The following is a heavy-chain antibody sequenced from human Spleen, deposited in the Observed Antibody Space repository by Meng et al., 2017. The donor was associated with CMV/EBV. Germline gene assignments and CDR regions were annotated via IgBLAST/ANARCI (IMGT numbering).Heavy chain of an antibody. CDR2: ISGSGDST. CDR1: GFTFSSYP. CDR3: AKMVGVQVWVADH. Sequence: GGSLRLSCAASGFTFSSYPMSWVRQAPGKGLEWVSGISGSGDSTHYADSVKGRFTISRDNSRNTLYLQLKSLRVEDTAVYYCAKMVGVQVWVADHWGQGTLVTVSS. D-gene: IGHD3-10*02. V-gene: IGHV3-23*01. J-gene: IGHJ4*02.